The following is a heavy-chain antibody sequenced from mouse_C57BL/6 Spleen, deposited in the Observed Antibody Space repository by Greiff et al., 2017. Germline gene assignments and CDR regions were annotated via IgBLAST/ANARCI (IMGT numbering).Heavy chain of an antibody. Sequence: VQLQQSGPVLVKPGASVKMSCKASGYTFTDYYMNWVKQSHGKSLEWIGVINPYNGGTSYNQKFKGKATLTVDKSSSTAYMELNSLTSEDSAVYYGSRRGLSGLYAMAYWGQGTSVTVSS. CDR2: INPYNGGT. CDR3: SRRGLSGLYAMAY. CDR1: GYTFTDYY. V-gene: IGHV1-19*01. J-gene: IGHJ4*01. D-gene: IGHD3-3*01.